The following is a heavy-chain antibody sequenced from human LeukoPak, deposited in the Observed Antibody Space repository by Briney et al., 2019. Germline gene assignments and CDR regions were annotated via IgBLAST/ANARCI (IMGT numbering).Heavy chain of an antibody. CDR1: GFTFSSYA. CDR2: ISGSGGST. V-gene: IGHV3-23*01. J-gene: IGHJ1*01. Sequence: GGSLRLSCAASGFTFSSYAMSWVRQAPGKGLEWVSAISGSGGSTYYADSVKGRFTISRDNSKNTLYLQMNSLRAEDTAVYYCAKVYCSGGSCYGEYFQHWGQGTLVTVSS. CDR3: AKVYCSGGSCYGEYFQH. D-gene: IGHD2-15*01.